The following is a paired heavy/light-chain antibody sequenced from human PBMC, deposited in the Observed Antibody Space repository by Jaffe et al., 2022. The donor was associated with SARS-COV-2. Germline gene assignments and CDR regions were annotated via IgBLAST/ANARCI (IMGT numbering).Light chain of an antibody. CDR1: SSNIGNNY. Sequence: QSVLTQPPSVSAAPGQKVTISCSGSSSNIGNNYVSWYQQLPGTAPKLLIYENNKRPSGIPDRFSGSKSGTSATLGITGLQTGDEADYYCGAWDSSLSAGVFGGGTKLTVL. CDR3: GAWDSSLSAGV. J-gene: IGLJ2*01. CDR2: ENN. V-gene: IGLV1-51*02.
Heavy chain of an antibody. CDR3: ARVGHPTVVARLSYYYYGMDV. CDR1: GFIFSAYW. CDR2: INRDGSEK. Sequence: EVQLVESGGGLAQPGGSLRLSCAASGFIFSAYWMSWVRQAPGKGLEWVANINRDGSEKNYVDSVKGRFTISRDNAKYSLYLQMNTLRAEDTAFYYCARVGHPTVVARLSYYYYGMDVWGRGTTVTVSS. V-gene: IGHV3-7*03. D-gene: IGHD6-6*01. J-gene: IGHJ6*02.